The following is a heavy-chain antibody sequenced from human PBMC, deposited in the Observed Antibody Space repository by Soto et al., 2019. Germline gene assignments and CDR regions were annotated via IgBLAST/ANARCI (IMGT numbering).Heavy chain of an antibody. Sequence: QVQLVESGGGVVQPGRSLRLSCVASGFTFRSYVMYWVRQAPGKGLEWVAVISYDGNNKYYADSVKGRFTISRDNSKXTXXXQXHSLRAEDTAVYYCARAGCDGGSCYTLVGLRYGMDVWGQGTTVTVSS. V-gene: IGHV3-30-3*01. D-gene: IGHD2-15*01. J-gene: IGHJ6*02. CDR2: ISYDGNNK. CDR1: GFTFRSYV. CDR3: ARAGCDGGSCYTLVGLRYGMDV.